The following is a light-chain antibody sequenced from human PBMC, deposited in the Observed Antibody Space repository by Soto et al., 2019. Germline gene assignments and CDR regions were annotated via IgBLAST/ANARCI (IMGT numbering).Light chain of an antibody. CDR3: TSYAGTYSFFYV. V-gene: IGLV2-8*01. J-gene: IGLJ1*01. CDR2: EVS. CDR1: SSDAGAYNY. Sequence: QSVLTQPPSASGSPGQSVTLSCTGTSSDAGAYNYVSWYQQLPGKAPKLIIYEVSKRPSGVPDRFSGSKSGNTASLTVSGLQAEDEADYYCTSYAGTYSFFYVFGTGTKVTVL.